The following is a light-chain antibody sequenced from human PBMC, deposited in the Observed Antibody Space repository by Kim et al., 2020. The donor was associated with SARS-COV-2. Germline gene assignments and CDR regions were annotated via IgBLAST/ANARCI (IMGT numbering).Light chain of an antibody. Sequence: EILLTQSPATLSVSPGKRATLSCRASQSVNSNIAWYRQKPGQAPRLLIYDASTRATGVAARFTGSGSGTEFTLTIGSLQSEDFAIYYCHKYNDWPRRTFGAGTKVDIK. CDR1: QSVNSN. J-gene: IGKJ4*01. V-gene: IGKV3-15*01. CDR3: HKYNDWPRRT. CDR2: DAS.